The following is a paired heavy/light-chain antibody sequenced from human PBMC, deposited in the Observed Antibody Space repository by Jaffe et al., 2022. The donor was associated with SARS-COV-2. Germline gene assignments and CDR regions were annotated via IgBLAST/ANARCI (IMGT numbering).Heavy chain of an antibody. D-gene: IGHD3-10*01. CDR2: VKSRADGGTI. CDR3: TTGGSAFDI. V-gene: IGHV3-15*01. J-gene: IGHJ3*02. CDR1: GITFSDVW. Sequence: EVQLVESGGGLVKPGGSLRLSCAASGITFSDVWLSWVRQAPGKGLEWVGRVKSRADGGTIDYATPVKGRFTISRDDLKNTLYLQMSSLKSEDTAVYYCTTGGSAFDIWGQGTMVTVSS.
Light chain of an antibody. CDR1: QSVSNNY. Sequence: EIVLTQSPGTLSLSPGERATLSCRASQSVSNNYLAWYQQKPGQAPRFFIYSASNRATGIPDRFSGSGSGTDFTLTISRLEPEDFAVYYCQQYGGSPPYTFGQGTKLEIK. V-gene: IGKV3-20*01. CDR2: SAS. CDR3: QQYGGSPPYT. J-gene: IGKJ2*01.